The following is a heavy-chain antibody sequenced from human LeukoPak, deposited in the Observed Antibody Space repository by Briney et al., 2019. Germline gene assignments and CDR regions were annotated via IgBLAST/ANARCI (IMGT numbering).Heavy chain of an antibody. CDR3: ARSYASSGLDH. Sequence: SETLSLTCTVSGYSITSIYYWGWIRQPPGKGLEWIGSIHHSGDTAYNPSLKSRFTISVDTSKSQFSLKLSSVTAADTAVYYCARSYASSGLDHWGQGTLVTVSS. CDR2: IHHSGDT. J-gene: IGHJ4*02. CDR1: GYSITSIYY. V-gene: IGHV4-38-2*02. D-gene: IGHD3-16*01.